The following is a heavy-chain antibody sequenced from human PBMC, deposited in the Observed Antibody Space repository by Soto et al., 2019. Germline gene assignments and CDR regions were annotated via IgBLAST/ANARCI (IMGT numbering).Heavy chain of an antibody. J-gene: IGHJ6*02. CDR3: AIAGYSSGGASYYYYGRDV. V-gene: IGHV3-30*03. CDR2: ISYDGSHK. CDR1: GFTFSSYG. Sequence: QVQLVESGGGVVQPGRSLRLSCAASGFTFSSYGMHWVRQAPGKGLEWVAVISYDGSHKYYADSVKGRFPISTDNSKSNLYLEMNNRRAEDKAVYYCAIAGYSSGGASYYYYGRDVWGHGTTVTFSS. D-gene: IGHD6-19*01.